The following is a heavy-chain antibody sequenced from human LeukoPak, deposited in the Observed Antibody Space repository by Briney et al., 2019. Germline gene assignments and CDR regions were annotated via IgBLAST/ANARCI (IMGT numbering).Heavy chain of an antibody. CDR2: ISGGGGST. CDR3: AKDYGSSSTNWFDP. J-gene: IGHJ5*02. CDR1: GFPFSNYA. Sequence: GSLRLSCVASGFPFSNYAMTWVRQAPGKGLEWVSAISGGGGSTYYADSVKGRFTISRDNSKNTLYLQMSCLRAEDTAVYYCAKDYGSSSTNWFDPWGQGTLVTVSS. V-gene: IGHV3-23*01. D-gene: IGHD6-6*01.